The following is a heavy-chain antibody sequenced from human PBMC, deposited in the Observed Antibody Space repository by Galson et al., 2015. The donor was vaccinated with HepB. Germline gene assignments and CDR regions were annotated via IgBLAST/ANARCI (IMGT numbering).Heavy chain of an antibody. J-gene: IGHJ6*02. CDR2: INQDGSSK. Sequence: LRLSCAASGFTFSSYWMNWVRQAPGKGLEWVAHINQDGSSKYYVDSVKGRFSISRDNAKDSVYLKLDSLRAEDTAVYYCARRSSLVRGIITKPDYYYGMDVWGQGTTVTVAS. V-gene: IGHV3-7*03. CDR3: ARRSSLVRGIITKPDYYYGMDV. CDR1: GFTFSSYW. D-gene: IGHD3-10*01.